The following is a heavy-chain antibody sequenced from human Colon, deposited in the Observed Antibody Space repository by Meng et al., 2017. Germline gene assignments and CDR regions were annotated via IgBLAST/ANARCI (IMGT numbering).Heavy chain of an antibody. V-gene: IGHV4-61*01. J-gene: IGHJ4*02. Sequence: VRLQESGPGRLRASDTLSLTCTVSVASVSSGNHYWSWIRQPPGKGLEYIAYVDYSGSTHYNPSLKSRVTMSVDTSKKQLSLKLSSVTAADTAVYYCAGGPWEFDYWGQGTLVTVSS. CDR2: VDYSGST. CDR3: AGGPWEFDY. D-gene: IGHD1-26*01. CDR1: VASVSSGNHY.